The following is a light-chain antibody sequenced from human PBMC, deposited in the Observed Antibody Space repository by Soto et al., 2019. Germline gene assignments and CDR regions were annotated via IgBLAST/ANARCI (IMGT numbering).Light chain of an antibody. CDR1: QSVSTN. CDR3: HSEDKWPPGT. J-gene: IGKJ1*01. CDR2: DAS. Sequence: PLSESPGERVTLSCRASQSVSTNVAWYQQKPGAAPRLLIFDASARAVAIPGRFIGRVSVTEFTLTISRMQPEDFAVYFCHSEDKWPPGTVGQGTKV. V-gene: IGKV3D-15*01.